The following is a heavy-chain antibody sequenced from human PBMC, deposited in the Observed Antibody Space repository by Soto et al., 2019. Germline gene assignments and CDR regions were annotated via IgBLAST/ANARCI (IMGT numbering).Heavy chain of an antibody. CDR3: ARGIAADGIIFPWWLDP. V-gene: IGHV4-59*01. Sequence: SETLSLTCTVSGGSISSYYWSWIRQPPGKGLEWIGYIYYSGSTNYNPSLKSRVTISVDTSKNQFSLKLSSVTAADTAVYYCARGIAADGIIFPWWLDPCGQGTIVTVYS. CDR2: IYYSGST. D-gene: IGHD6-13*01. CDR1: GGSISSYY. J-gene: IGHJ5*02.